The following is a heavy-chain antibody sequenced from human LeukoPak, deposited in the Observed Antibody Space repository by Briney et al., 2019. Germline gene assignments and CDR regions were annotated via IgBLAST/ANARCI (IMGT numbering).Heavy chain of an antibody. CDR1: GGSISSYY. J-gene: IGHJ4*02. V-gene: IGHV4-39*01. CDR3: ANEGDTAMDY. CDR2: IYYSGST. D-gene: IGHD5-18*01. Sequence: SETLSLICTVSGGSISSYYWGWIRQPPGKGLEWIGSIYYSGSTYYNPSLKSRVTISVDTSKNQFSLKLSSVTAADTAVYYCANEGDTAMDYWGQGTLVTVSS.